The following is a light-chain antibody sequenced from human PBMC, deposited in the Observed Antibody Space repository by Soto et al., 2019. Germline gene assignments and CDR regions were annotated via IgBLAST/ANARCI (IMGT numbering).Light chain of an antibody. Sequence: DIQMTQSPSTLSASVGDRVTSTCRASQSISSWLAWYQQKPGKAPKLLIYDASSLESGVPSRFSGSGSGTEFTLTISSLQPDDFATYYCQQYNSYRVTFGQGTKVDI. V-gene: IGKV1-5*01. CDR3: QQYNSYRVT. CDR1: QSISSW. CDR2: DAS. J-gene: IGKJ1*01.